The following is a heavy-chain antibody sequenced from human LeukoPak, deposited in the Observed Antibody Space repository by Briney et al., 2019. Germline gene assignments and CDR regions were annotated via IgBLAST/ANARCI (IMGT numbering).Heavy chain of an antibody. V-gene: IGHV3-20*01. CDR1: GFTFGDYG. CDR2: INWNGGST. J-gene: IGHJ4*02. Sequence: PGGSLRLSCAASGFTFGDYGMSWVRQAPGKGLEWVSGINWNGGSTGYADSVKGRFTISRDNAKNSLYLQMNSLRAEDTALYHCARDLYDSSGYCYDYWGQGTLVTVSS. CDR3: ARDLYDSSGYCYDY. D-gene: IGHD3-22*01.